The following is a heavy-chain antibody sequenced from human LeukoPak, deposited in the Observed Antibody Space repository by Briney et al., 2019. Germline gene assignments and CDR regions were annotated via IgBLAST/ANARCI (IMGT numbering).Heavy chain of an antibody. CDR3: AKSPTGIYYDY. CDR1: GFTFSSYA. Sequence: GGSLRPSCAASGFTFSSYAMSWVRQAPGKGLEWVSAISGSGGSTYYADSVKGRFTISRDNSKNPLYLQMNSLRAEDTAVYYCAKSPTGIYYDYWGQGTLVTVSS. CDR2: ISGSGGST. J-gene: IGHJ4*02. V-gene: IGHV3-23*01. D-gene: IGHD1-14*01.